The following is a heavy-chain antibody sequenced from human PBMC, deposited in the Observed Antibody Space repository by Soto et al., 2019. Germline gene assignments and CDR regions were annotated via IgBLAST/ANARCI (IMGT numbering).Heavy chain of an antibody. J-gene: IGHJ4*02. CDR2: IKQDGSEK. CDR1: GFTFSSYW. D-gene: IGHD3-3*01. CDR3: ARDQEYYDFWSGYYDY. V-gene: IGHV3-7*03. Sequence: GGSLRLSCAASGFTFSSYWMSWVRQAPGKGLEWVANIKQDGSEKYYVDSVKGRFTISRDNAKNSLYLRMNSLRAEDTAVYYCARDQEYYDFWSGYYDYWGQGTLVTVSS.